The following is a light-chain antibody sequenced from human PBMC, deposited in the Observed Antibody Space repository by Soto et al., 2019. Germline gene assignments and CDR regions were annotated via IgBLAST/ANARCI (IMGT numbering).Light chain of an antibody. V-gene: IGKV1-39*01. J-gene: IGKJ1*01. CDR2: AAS. Sequence: DIQMTQSPSSLAASVGDRVTITCRASQSISSYLNWYQQKPGKAPKLLIYAASSLQSGVASRFCGSGSGTDFALTISSLQPEDFATYYCQQSYSTPRTLGQGTKVEIK. CDR3: QQSYSTPRT. CDR1: QSISSY.